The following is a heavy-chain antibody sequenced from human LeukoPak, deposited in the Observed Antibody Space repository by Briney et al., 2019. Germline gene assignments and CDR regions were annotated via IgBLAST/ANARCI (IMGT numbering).Heavy chain of an antibody. J-gene: IGHJ4*02. CDR3: AREAFWALDY. Sequence: GGSLRLSCAASGFTFSSYSMNWVRQAPGKGLEWVSYISSRSSTIYYADSVKGRFTISRDNAKNSLYLQMNSLRAEDTAVYYCAREAFWALDYWGLGTLVTVSS. CDR2: ISSRSSTI. D-gene: IGHD3-3*01. CDR1: GFTFSSYS. V-gene: IGHV3-48*01.